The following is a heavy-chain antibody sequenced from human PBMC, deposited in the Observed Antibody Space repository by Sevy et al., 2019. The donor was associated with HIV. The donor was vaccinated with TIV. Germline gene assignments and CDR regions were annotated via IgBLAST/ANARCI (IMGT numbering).Heavy chain of an antibody. Sequence: GGSLRLSCASSGPDFSSNSMHWVRQAPGKGLEWVSSISPSSTHIYYAESVRGRFIISRDNAKNTLYLQMNRLRAEDTAMDDCAGGGGVTVNHYDKFGMDVWGQGTTVTVSS. D-gene: IGHD3-22*01. CDR3: AGGGGVTVNHYDKFGMDV. J-gene: IGHJ6*02. CDR1: GPDFSSNS. V-gene: IGHV3-21*01. CDR2: ISPSSTHI.